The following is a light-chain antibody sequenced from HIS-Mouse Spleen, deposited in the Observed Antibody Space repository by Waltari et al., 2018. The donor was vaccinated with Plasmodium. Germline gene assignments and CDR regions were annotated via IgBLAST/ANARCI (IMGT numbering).Light chain of an antibody. J-gene: IGKJ2*01. CDR2: DAS. CDR1: QSVSSY. Sequence: EIVLTPSPATLSLSPGERATLSCRASQSVSSYLAWYQQKPGQAPRRLIHDASNRATGISARFSGSGSGTDFTLTISSLEPEDFAVYYCQQRSNWPRTFGQGTKLEIK. V-gene: IGKV3-11*01. CDR3: QQRSNWPRT.